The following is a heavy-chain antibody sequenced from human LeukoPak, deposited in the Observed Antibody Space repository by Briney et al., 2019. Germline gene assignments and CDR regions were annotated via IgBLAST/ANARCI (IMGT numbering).Heavy chain of an antibody. V-gene: IGHV3-30*18. J-gene: IGHJ4*02. D-gene: IGHD6-13*01. CDR3: AKPVDRYSSSWPYFDY. CDR2: VSYDGSNK. Sequence: GRSLRLSCAASGFTFSTYGMHWVRQAPGKGLEWVAVVSYDGSNKYHADSVKGRFTISRDNSKNTLYLQMNSLRAGDTAVYYCAKPVDRYSSSWPYFDYWGQGTLVTVSS. CDR1: GFTFSTYG.